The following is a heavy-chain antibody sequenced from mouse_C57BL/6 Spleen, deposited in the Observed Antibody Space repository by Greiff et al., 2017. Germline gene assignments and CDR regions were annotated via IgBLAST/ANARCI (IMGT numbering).Heavy chain of an antibody. D-gene: IGHD1-1*01. CDR2: IDPSDSET. Sequence: QVQLQQPGAELVRPGSSVKLSCKASGYTFTSYWMHWVKQRPIQGLEWIGNIDPSDSETHYNQKFKDKATLTVDKSSSTAYMQLSSLTSEDSAVYYCASDYYGSRPAWFAYWGQGTLVTVSA. CDR3: ASDYYGSRPAWFAY. J-gene: IGHJ3*01. V-gene: IGHV1-52*01. CDR1: GYTFTSYW.